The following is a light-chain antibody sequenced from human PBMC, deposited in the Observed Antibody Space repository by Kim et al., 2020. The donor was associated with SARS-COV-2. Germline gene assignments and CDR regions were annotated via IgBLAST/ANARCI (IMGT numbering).Light chain of an antibody. J-gene: IGLJ2*01. CDR1: RGHSSYA. CDR2: LNSDGSH. Sequence: VKLTCTLNRGHSSYASAWHRQKPEHGPQYLMELNSDGSHSKGDGIPDRFSGSGSGAERNLTISSLQSEEEADYYCQTWGTGIHVVFGGGTQLTVL. V-gene: IGLV4-69*01. CDR3: QTWGTGIHVV.